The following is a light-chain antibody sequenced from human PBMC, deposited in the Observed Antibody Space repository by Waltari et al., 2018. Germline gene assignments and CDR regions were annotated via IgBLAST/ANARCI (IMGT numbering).Light chain of an antibody. V-gene: IGLV2-8*01. CDR2: EVS. J-gene: IGLJ1*01. Sequence: QSVLTQPPSATGSPGQSVTISCTGTNSDVGAYNYVSWYQQPPGKVPKLLVYEVSKRPSGVPVRFSGSKCGNTASLTVSELQADDEADYYCSSYAHNNHFFFGTGTKVTVL. CDR1: NSDVGAYNY. CDR3: SSYAHNNHFF.